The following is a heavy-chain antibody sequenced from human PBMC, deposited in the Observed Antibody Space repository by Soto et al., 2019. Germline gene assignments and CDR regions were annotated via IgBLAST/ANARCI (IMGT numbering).Heavy chain of an antibody. V-gene: IGHV3-23*01. CDR3: AKGIKWELPFDY. D-gene: IGHD1-26*01. CDR2: ISDSGRST. J-gene: IGHJ4*02. CDR1: GFTFSSYA. Sequence: GVSLRLSCAASGFTFSSYALSWVRQAPGKGLEWVSAISDSGRSTYYAGSVKGRFTISRDKSKNTLYLQMNSLRAEDTAVYYCAKGIKWELPFDYWGQGTLVTVSS.